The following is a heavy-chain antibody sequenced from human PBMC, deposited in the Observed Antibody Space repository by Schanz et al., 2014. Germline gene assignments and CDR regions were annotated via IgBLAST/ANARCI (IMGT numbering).Heavy chain of an antibody. D-gene: IGHD1-26*01. Sequence: QVQLQESGPGLVTPSGTLSLTCAVSGASISSFNWWSWIRQSPGKGLEWIGEIHHSGTTNFNPSLKSRLTMSVEKSKTQFSLKLTSVTAADTAVYYCARYTGAYFDYWGQGTLVTVSS. CDR3: ARYTGAYFDY. V-gene: IGHV4-4*02. CDR1: GASISSFNW. J-gene: IGHJ4*02. CDR2: IHHSGTT.